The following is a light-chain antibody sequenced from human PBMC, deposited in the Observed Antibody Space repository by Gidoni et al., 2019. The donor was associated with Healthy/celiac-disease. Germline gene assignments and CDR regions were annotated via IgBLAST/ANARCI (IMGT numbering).Light chain of an antibody. CDR2: KAS. Sequence: DIHMTHSPSTLSASVGDRVTITCRASQSISSWLAWYQQKPGKAPKLLIYKASSLESGVPSRFSGSGSGTEFTLTISCLQPDDFATYSCQQYYSYPWAFGQGTKVEIK. CDR3: QQYYSYPWA. J-gene: IGKJ1*01. V-gene: IGKV1-5*03. CDR1: QSISSW.